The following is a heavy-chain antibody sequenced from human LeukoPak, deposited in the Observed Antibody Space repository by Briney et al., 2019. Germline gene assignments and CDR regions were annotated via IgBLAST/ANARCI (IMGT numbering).Heavy chain of an antibody. CDR3: ARGESFAFDV. CDR1: GFIFSSYD. CDR2: ISRAGDRT. Sequence: GGSLRLSCVGSGFIFSSYDMGWVRQAPGKGLKWVSSISRAGDRTYYEDSVKGRFTISRDNSRNTMYLQMNSLRAEDTAVYYCARGESFAFDVWGQGTMVTVSS. J-gene: IGHJ3*01. V-gene: IGHV3-23*01.